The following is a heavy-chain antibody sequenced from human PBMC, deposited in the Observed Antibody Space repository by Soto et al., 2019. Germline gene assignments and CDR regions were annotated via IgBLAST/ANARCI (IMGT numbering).Heavy chain of an antibody. V-gene: IGHV1-46*01. CDR3: ASELTGTAYFDV. CDR2: INLSDGGT. D-gene: IGHD1-20*01. Sequence: QVQLVQSGAEVKKPGASVKVSCKASGYTFTNYHMHCVRQAPGLGLEWMGTINLSDGGTDYTERFQGRVTRTRDTSTSTGYMELSSLRSEDTAVYYCASELTGTAYFDVWGRGTLVTVSS. CDR1: GYTFTNYH. J-gene: IGHJ2*01.